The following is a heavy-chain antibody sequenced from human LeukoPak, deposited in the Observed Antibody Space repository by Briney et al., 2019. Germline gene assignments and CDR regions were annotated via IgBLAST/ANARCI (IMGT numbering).Heavy chain of an antibody. CDR1: GYTFIDYF. CDR2: INPNSGGT. Sequence: GASVKVSCKASGYTFIDYFIHWVRQAPGQGLEWMGWINPNSGGTNYAQKFQGRVTMTRDTSISTAYMELSRLRSDDTAVYYCARVKDSGSYGYFDYWGQGTLVTVSS. D-gene: IGHD1-26*01. J-gene: IGHJ4*02. V-gene: IGHV1-2*02. CDR3: ARVKDSGSYGYFDY.